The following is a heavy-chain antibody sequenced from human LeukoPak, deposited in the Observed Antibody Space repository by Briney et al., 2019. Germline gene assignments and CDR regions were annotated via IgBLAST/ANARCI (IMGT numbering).Heavy chain of an antibody. J-gene: IGHJ4*02. CDR1: GFTFSNYA. Sequence: PGGSLRLSCAASGFTFSNYAMNWVRQSPGKGLEWVSGVSGSDSYTYFADSVKGRFTISRDNSRNTLYLQMNSLRAEDTAVYYCARDLTTVTTGADYWGQGTLVTVSS. D-gene: IGHD4-17*01. CDR2: VSGSDSYT. CDR3: ARDLTTVTTGADY. V-gene: IGHV3-23*01.